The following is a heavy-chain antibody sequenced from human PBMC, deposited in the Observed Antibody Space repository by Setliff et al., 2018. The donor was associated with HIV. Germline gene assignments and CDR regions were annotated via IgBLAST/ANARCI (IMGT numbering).Heavy chain of an antibody. CDR3: ASEKKAWSVSDSFYEY. D-gene: IGHD3-3*01. V-gene: IGHV4-39*07. Sequence: LSLTCSVSGGSISSSSDYWAWIRQPPGKGLEWIGSIYYSGSTRYNPSLKSRVTISVDTSKKKFSLKLTSMTATDTAVYYCASEKKAWSVSDSFYEYWGQGVPVTVSS. CDR2: IYYSGST. CDR1: GGSISSSSDY. J-gene: IGHJ4*02.